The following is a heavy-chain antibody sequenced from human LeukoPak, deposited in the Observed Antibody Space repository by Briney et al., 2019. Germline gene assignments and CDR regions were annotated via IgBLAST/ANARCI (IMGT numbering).Heavy chain of an antibody. CDR2: INPNSGGT. J-gene: IGHJ4*02. Sequence: ASVKVSCKASGYTFTGYYMHWVRQAPGQGLEWMGWINPNSGGTNYAQKFQGRVTMTRDASISTAYMELSRLRSDDTAVYYCARPPFPWELNLLDYWGQGTPVTVSS. CDR1: GYTFTGYY. V-gene: IGHV1-2*02. D-gene: IGHD1-26*01. CDR3: ARPPFPWELNLLDY.